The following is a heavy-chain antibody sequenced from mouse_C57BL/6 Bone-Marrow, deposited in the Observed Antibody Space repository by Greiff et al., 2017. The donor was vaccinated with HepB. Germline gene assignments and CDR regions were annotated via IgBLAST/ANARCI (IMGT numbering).Heavy chain of an antibody. CDR2: ISDGGSYT. CDR1: GFTFSSYA. V-gene: IGHV5-4*01. D-gene: IGHD1-1*01. CDR3: AREMDYYGTYAMDY. Sequence: EVQLMEPGGGLVKPGGSLKLSCAASGFTFSSYAMSWVRQTPEKRLEWVATISDGGSYTYYPDNVKGRFTISRDNAKNNLYLQMSHLKSEDTAMYYCAREMDYYGTYAMDYWGQGTSVTVSS. J-gene: IGHJ4*01.